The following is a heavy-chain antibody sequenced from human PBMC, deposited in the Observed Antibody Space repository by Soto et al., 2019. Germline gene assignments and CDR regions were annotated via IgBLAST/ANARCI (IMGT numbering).Heavy chain of an antibody. V-gene: IGHV3-15*01. CDR2: IKSKTDGGTT. CDR1: GFTFSTAW. J-gene: IGHJ4*02. D-gene: IGHD4-17*01. Sequence: PGGSLRLSCAASGFTFSTAWMSWVRQAPGKGLEWVGRIKSKTDGGTTDYAAPVKGRFTISRDDSKNTLYLQMNSLKTEDTAVYYCTTGTDPATTVVTLYYFDYWGQGTLVTVSS. CDR3: TTGTDPATTVVTLYYFDY.